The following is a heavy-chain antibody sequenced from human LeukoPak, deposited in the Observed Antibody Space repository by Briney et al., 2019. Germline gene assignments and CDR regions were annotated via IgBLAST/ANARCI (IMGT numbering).Heavy chain of an antibody. CDR3: ARASRAARGNYYYYYMDV. Sequence: SETLSLTCTVSGGSISSSSYYWGWIRQPPGKGLEWIGSIYYSGSTNYNPSLKSRVTISVDTSKNQFSLKLSSVTAADTAVYYCARASRAARGNYYYYYMDVWGKGTTVTVSS. J-gene: IGHJ6*03. D-gene: IGHD6-6*01. CDR2: IYYSGST. CDR1: GGSISSSSYY. V-gene: IGHV4-39*07.